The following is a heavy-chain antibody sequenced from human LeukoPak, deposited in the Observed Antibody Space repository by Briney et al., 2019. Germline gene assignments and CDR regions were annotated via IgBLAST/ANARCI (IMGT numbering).Heavy chain of an antibody. V-gene: IGHV4-59*08. CDR1: GGSISSYY. D-gene: IGHD1-7*01. CDR2: IYYSGST. Sequence: SETLSLTCTVSGGSISSYYWSWVRQSPGKGLEWIGYIYYSGSTNYNPSLKGRVTISVDTSKNQFSLKPRSVTAADTAVYYCARNGPKLELSDYWGQGTLVTVSS. J-gene: IGHJ4*02. CDR3: ARNGPKLELSDY.